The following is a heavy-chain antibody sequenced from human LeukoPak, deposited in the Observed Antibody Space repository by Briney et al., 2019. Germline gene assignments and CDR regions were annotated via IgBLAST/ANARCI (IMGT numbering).Heavy chain of an antibody. Sequence: SETLSLTCTVSGGSISSYYWSWVRQPPGKGLEWIGYIYYSGSTNYNPSLKSRVTISVDTSKNQFSLKLSSVTAADTAVYYCARGATWGDDYVWGSYRPNWFDPWGQGTLVTVSS. CDR1: GGSISSYY. D-gene: IGHD3-16*02. J-gene: IGHJ5*02. V-gene: IGHV4-59*01. CDR3: ARGATWGDDYVWGSYRPNWFDP. CDR2: IYYSGST.